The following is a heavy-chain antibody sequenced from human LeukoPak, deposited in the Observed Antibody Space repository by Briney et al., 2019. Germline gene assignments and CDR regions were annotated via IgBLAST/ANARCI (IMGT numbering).Heavy chain of an antibody. J-gene: IGHJ4*02. CDR3: PRDPGWLDFAY. Sequence: SQTLSLTCAISGDSVSSNTVAWNWIRQSPSRGLEWLGRTYYKSKWFNDYAVSVKSRITITPDTSKNQFSLQLNAVTPEDTALYSCPRDPGWLDFAYWGPGTLVTVYS. V-gene: IGHV6-1*01. D-gene: IGHD5-12*01. CDR1: GDSVSSNTVA. CDR2: TYYKSKWFN.